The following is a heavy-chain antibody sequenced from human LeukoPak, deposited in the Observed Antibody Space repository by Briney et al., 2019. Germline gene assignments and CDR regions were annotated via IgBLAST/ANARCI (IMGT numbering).Heavy chain of an antibody. Sequence: ASVKVSCKASGGTFSSYAISWVRQAPGQGLEWMGWISAYNGNTNYAQKLQGRVTMTTDTSTSTAYMELRSLRSDDTAVYYCARRWTAAAGIRGGAFDYWGQGTLVTVSS. V-gene: IGHV1-18*01. J-gene: IGHJ4*02. CDR1: GGTFSSYA. CDR3: ARRWTAAAGIRGGAFDY. D-gene: IGHD6-13*01. CDR2: ISAYNGNT.